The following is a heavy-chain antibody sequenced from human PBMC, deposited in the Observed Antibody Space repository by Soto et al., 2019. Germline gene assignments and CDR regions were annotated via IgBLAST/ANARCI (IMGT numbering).Heavy chain of an antibody. CDR2: ISYDGSNK. V-gene: IGHV3-30-3*01. CDR3: ASSPVEGRPY. J-gene: IGHJ4*02. D-gene: IGHD2-15*01. CDR1: GFTFSSYA. Sequence: GESLKISCAASGFTFSSYAMHWVRQAPGKGLEWVAVISYDGSNKYYADSVKGRFTISRDNSKNTLYLQMNSLRAEDTAVYYCASSPVEGRPYWGQGTLVTVSS.